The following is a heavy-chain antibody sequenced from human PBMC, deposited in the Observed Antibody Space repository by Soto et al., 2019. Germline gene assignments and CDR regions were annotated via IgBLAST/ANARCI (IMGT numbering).Heavy chain of an antibody. CDR3: VREGYPDSSGYYPGWFDP. CDR1: GDMFRSYA. V-gene: IGHV1-69*10. CDR2: IIPMLGTA. J-gene: IGHJ5*02. D-gene: IGHD3-22*01. Sequence: GASVKVSCKASGDMFRSYAISWVRQAPGQGLEWMGGIIPMLGTAKYAQKFEGRVTITADKSTSTAYMEMTRLRSEDTAVYYCVREGYPDSSGYYPGWFDPWGQGTLVTVSS.